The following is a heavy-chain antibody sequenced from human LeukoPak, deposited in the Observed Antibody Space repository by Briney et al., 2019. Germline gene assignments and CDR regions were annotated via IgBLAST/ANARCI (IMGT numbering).Heavy chain of an antibody. CDR3: ARDPTTVTKGFDI. CDR2: ISYSRST. V-gene: IGHV4-59*11. D-gene: IGHD4-17*01. Sequence: SETLSLTCIVSDDSISSHYRTWIRQPPRQGLEWIGYISYSRSTNYNPSLRSRVTISADTSKNQFSLKLSSVAAADTAVYFCARDPTTVTKGFDIWGQGTLVTVSS. CDR1: DDSISSHY. J-gene: IGHJ3*02.